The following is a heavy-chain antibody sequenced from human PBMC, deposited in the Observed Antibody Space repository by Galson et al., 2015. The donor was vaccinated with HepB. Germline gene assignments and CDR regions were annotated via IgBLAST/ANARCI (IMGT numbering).Heavy chain of an antibody. CDR3: ARHAVEYSSSIYYFDY. CDR2: IDPSDSYT. D-gene: IGHD6-6*01. CDR1: GYSFTSYW. V-gene: IGHV5-10-1*01. J-gene: IGHJ4*02. Sequence: QSGAEVKEPGESLRISCKGSGYSFTSYWISWVRQMPGKGLEWMGRIDPSDSYTNYSPSFQGHVTISADKSISTAYLQWSSLKASDTAMYYCARHAVEYSSSIYYFDYWGQGTLVTVSS.